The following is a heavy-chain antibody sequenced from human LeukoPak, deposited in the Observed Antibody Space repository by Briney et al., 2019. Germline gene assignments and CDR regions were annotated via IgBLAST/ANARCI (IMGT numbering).Heavy chain of an antibody. D-gene: IGHD2-15*01. CDR2: IYRGGGT. CDR3: ASDSYSPEYFQH. CDR1: GFSVSNNY. Sequence: GGSLRLSCAASGFSVSNNYVSWVRQAPGKGLEWVSVIYRGGGTFYADSVKGRFTISRDNSKNTLYLQMNSLRAEDTAVYYCASDSYSPEYFQHWGQGTLVTVSS. V-gene: IGHV3-66*01. J-gene: IGHJ1*01.